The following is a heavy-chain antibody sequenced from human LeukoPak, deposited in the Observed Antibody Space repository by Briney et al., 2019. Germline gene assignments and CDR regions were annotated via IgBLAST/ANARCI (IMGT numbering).Heavy chain of an antibody. CDR3: ASGRQLGY. J-gene: IGHJ4*02. CDR2: IKEDGSEK. D-gene: IGHD6-13*01. CDR1: GFTFSNYW. Sequence: GGSLRFSCAASGFTFSNYWMSWVRQAPGKGLEWVANIKEDGSEKYYVDSVKGRFTISRDNARNSLYLQMNSLRAEDTAVYYCASGRQLGYWGQGTLVTVSS. V-gene: IGHV3-7*01.